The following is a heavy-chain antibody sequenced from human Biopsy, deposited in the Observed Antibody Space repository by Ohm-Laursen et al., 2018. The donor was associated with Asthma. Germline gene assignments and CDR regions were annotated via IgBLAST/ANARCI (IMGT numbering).Heavy chain of an antibody. CDR1: GGTFNTYV. D-gene: IGHD2-2*01. V-gene: IGHV1-69*13. Sequence: SVKISCKSLGGTFNTYVIGWVRQAPGQGLEWMGGINSVFGTTTYPQKFQDRVTITADDSTSTVYMELSSLRSEDTAVYYCARKAGSCISRTCYSLDFWGQGTLVTVPS. CDR3: ARKAGSCISRTCYSLDF. CDR2: INSVFGTT. J-gene: IGHJ4*02.